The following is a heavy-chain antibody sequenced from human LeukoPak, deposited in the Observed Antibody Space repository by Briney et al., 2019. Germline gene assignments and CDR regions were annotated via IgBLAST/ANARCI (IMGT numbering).Heavy chain of an antibody. CDR3: ARAVDYDFWSGYYNSWFDP. CDR2: IIPIFGTA. CDR1: GGTFSSYA. V-gene: IGHV1-69*05. D-gene: IGHD3-3*01. Sequence: ASVKVSCKASGGTFSSYAISWVRQAPGQGLEWMGRIIPIFGTANYAQKFQGRVTITTDESTSTAYMELSSLRSEDTAVYYCARAVDYDFWSGYYNSWFDPWGQGTLVTVSS. J-gene: IGHJ5*02.